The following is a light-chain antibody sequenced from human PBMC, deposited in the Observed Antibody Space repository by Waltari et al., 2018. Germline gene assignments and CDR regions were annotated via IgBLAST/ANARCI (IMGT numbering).Light chain of an antibody. CDR1: QSVGGN. V-gene: IGKV3-11*01. Sequence: EIVLTQSPATLSLSPGQRGTLSCRASQSVGGNLAWYQQKPGQAPRLLIYDASNRATGIPARFSGSGSWTDFTLTISSLEPEDFAVYYCQQRRTWPSITYGQGTRLEI. J-gene: IGKJ5*01. CDR2: DAS. CDR3: QQRRTWPSIT.